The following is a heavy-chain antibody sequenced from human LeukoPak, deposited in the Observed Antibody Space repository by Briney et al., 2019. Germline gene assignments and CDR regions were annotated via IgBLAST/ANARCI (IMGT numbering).Heavy chain of an antibody. Sequence: GGSLRLSCAASGFSFRSYWMSWVRQAPGKGLEWVANIKRDATEKNYVESVKGRFTISRDNAKSSLFLQLDSLRAEDTAVYYCATEAMIRGVSLGYFDYWGQRTLVTVSS. CDR3: ATEAMIRGVSLGYFDY. V-gene: IGHV3-7*01. CDR1: GFSFRSYW. CDR2: IKRDATEK. D-gene: IGHD3-10*01. J-gene: IGHJ4*02.